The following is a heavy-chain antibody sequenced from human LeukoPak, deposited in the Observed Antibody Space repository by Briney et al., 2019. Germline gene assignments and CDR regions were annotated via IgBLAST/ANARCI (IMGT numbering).Heavy chain of an antibody. Sequence: KTSETLSLTCAVSGGSNSSGGYSWSWIRQPPGKGLEWIGYIYYSGSTYYNPSLKSRVTISVDTSKNQFSLKLSSVTAADTAVYYCARLPRVRSPSPRARDIWGQGTMVTVSS. D-gene: IGHD2-15*01. J-gene: IGHJ3*02. CDR2: IYYSGST. V-gene: IGHV4-30-4*07. CDR1: GGSNSSGGYS. CDR3: ARLPRVRSPSPRARDI.